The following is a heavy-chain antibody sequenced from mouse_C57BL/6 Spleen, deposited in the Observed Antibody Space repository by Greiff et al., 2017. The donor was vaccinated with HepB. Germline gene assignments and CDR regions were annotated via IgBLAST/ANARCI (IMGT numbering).Heavy chain of an antibody. CDR2: INPNNGGT. V-gene: IGHV1-26*01. J-gene: IGHJ2*01. Sequence: EVQLQQSGPELVKPGASVKISCKASGYTFTDYYMNWVKQSHGKSLEWIGDINPNNGGTSYNQKFKGKATLTVDKSSSTAYMELRSLTSEDSAVDYCARDSSGPDYWGQGTTLTVSS. CDR3: ARDSSGPDY. D-gene: IGHD3-2*02. CDR1: GYTFTDYY.